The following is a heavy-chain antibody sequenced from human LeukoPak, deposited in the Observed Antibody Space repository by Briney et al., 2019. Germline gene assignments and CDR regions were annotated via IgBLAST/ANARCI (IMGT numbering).Heavy chain of an antibody. CDR2: IYYSGST. D-gene: IGHD4-17*01. Sequence: PSETLSLTCTVSGGSISSYYWSWIRQPPGKGLEWIGYIYYSGSTNYNPSLKSRVTISVDTSKNQFSLKLSSVTAADTAVYYCARRGNDYGDYGGAFDIWGQGTMVTVSS. CDR3: ARRGNDYGDYGGAFDI. CDR1: GGSISSYY. J-gene: IGHJ3*02. V-gene: IGHV4-59*08.